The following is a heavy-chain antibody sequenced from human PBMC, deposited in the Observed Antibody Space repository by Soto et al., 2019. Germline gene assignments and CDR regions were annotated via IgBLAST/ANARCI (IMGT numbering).Heavy chain of an antibody. CDR1: GFSLSTSGRC. D-gene: IGHD3-22*01. CDR2: IDWDDDK. CDR3: ARHYDSSCYYYCPGYDY. V-gene: IGHV2-70*01. J-gene: IGHJ4*02. Sequence: SGPTLGNPTQTLTLTCTFSGFSLSTSGRCVSWIRQPPGKALEWLAPIDWDDDKYYSTSLKTRLTISKDTSKNQVVLTMTNMDPVDPAPYYCARHYDSSCYYYCPGYDYWGQGTLVTVSS.